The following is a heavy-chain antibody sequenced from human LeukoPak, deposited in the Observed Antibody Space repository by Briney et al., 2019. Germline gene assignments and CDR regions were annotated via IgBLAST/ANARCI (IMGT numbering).Heavy chain of an antibody. V-gene: IGHV3-74*01. CDR1: GFTFSSYW. CDR2: ISTDGSST. CDR3: ARAGGSYQVFDY. D-gene: IGHD1-26*01. J-gene: IGHJ4*02. Sequence: GGSLRLSCAASGFTFSSYWMHWVRQAPGKGLVWVSRISTDGSSTSYADSVKGRFTISRDNAKNSLYLQMNSLRAEDTAVYYCARAGGSYQVFDYWGQGTLVTVSS.